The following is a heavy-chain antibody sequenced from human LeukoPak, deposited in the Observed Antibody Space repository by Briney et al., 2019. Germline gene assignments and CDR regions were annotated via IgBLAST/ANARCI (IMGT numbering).Heavy chain of an antibody. CDR1: GGSISSGDYY. D-gene: IGHD3-22*01. V-gene: IGHV4-61*02. CDR3: ARFAEGYYDSSGYPSQAFDY. CDR2: IYTSGST. Sequence: SQTLSLTCTVSGGSISSGDYYWSWIRQPAGKGLEWIGRIYTSGSTNYNPSLKSRVTMSVDTSKNQFSLKLSSVTAADTAVYYCARFAEGYYDSSGYPSQAFDYWGQGTLVTVSS. J-gene: IGHJ4*02.